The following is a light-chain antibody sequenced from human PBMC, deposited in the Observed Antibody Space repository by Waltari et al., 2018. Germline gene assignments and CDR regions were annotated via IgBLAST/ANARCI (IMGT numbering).Light chain of an antibody. CDR2: AAS. J-gene: IGKJ5*01. CDR1: RGISSW. V-gene: IGKV1-12*01. Sequence: DIQITQSPSSVSASVGDRVTITCRASRGISSWLAWYQQKPGKAPKLLIYAASTLQSGVPSRFSGSGSGTDFTLTISSLHPEDFATYYCQQTNSFPITFGQGTRLEIK. CDR3: QQTNSFPIT.